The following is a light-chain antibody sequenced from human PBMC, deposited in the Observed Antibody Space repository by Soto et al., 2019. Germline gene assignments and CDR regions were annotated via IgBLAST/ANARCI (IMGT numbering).Light chain of an antibody. CDR3: QQYGSSPWT. Sequence: EIVLTQSPGTLSLSPGERATLSCRAIQSVSSTYLAWYQQKPGQAPRLLIYGASSRATGIPDRFSGSGSGKDFTLTISRLEPEDFAVYYCQQYGSSPWTFGQGTKVEIK. V-gene: IGKV3-20*01. J-gene: IGKJ1*01. CDR2: GAS. CDR1: QSVSSTY.